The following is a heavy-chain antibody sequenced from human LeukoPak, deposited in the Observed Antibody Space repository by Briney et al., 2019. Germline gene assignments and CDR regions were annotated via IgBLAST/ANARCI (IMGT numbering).Heavy chain of an antibody. CDR1: GLTFRNYA. J-gene: IGHJ4*02. CDR2: ICANDGNT. Sequence: GGSLRLSCAASGLTFRNYAMSWVRQAPGKGLEWVSVICANDGNTYYADAVKGRFTISRDNSKDTLYLQMDSLRAEDTAVYYCAKGSGSSCYSPCDCWGQGILVTVSS. D-gene: IGHD2-15*01. CDR3: AKGSGSSCYSPCDC. V-gene: IGHV3-23*01.